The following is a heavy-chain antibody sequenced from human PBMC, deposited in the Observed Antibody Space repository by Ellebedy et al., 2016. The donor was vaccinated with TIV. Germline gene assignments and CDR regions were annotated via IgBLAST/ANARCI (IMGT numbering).Heavy chain of an antibody. Sequence: SETLSLTCTVSGGSISSGDYYWSWIRQPPGKGLEWIGYIYYSGSIYYNPSLKSRVTISVDTSKNQFSLKLSSVTAADTAVYYCARENDSSGQLAGYWYFDLWGRGTLVTVSS. CDR1: GGSISSGDYY. D-gene: IGHD3-22*01. V-gene: IGHV4-30-4*01. J-gene: IGHJ2*01. CDR3: ARENDSSGQLAGYWYFDL. CDR2: IYYSGSI.